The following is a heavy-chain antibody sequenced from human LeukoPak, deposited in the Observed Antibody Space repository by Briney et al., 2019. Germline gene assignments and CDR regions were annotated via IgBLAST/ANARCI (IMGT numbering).Heavy chain of an antibody. J-gene: IGHJ4*02. V-gene: IGHV3-48*03. CDR1: GFTFSSYE. CDR3: ARDSVPYYGSGSPLLRPIDY. CDR2: ISSSGSTI. Sequence: PGGSLRLSCAASGFTFSSYEMNWVRQAPGKGLEWVSYISSSGSTIYYADSVKGRFTISRDNAKNTLYLQMNSLRAEDTAVYYCARDSVPYYGSGSPLLRPIDYWGQGTLVTVSS. D-gene: IGHD3-10*01.